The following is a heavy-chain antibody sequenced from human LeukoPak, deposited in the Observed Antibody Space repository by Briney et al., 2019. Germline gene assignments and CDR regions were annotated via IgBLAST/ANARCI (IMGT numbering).Heavy chain of an antibody. J-gene: IGHJ4*02. Sequence: GGSLRLSCAASGFTFSSYSMNWVRQAPGKGLEWVSYISSSSSTIYYADSVKGRFTISRDNSKNTLYLQMNSLRAEDTAVYYCAKVRRGYYGLWGQGTLVTVSS. V-gene: IGHV3-48*01. D-gene: IGHD3-10*01. CDR2: ISSSSSTI. CDR3: AKVRRGYYGL. CDR1: GFTFSSYS.